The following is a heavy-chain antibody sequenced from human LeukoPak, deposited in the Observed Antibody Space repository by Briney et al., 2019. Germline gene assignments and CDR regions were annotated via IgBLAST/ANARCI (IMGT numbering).Heavy chain of an antibody. Sequence: GGSLRLSCAASGFTFSRHWMHWVRQGPGKGMEWVSRIKSDGSETQYADSVKGRFTISRDNAHNTLYLQMTSLRPEDTAIYYCARVISYFDLWGQGTLVTASS. J-gene: IGHJ4*02. CDR2: IKSDGSET. CDR3: ARVISYFDL. D-gene: IGHD3-3*02. V-gene: IGHV3-74*01. CDR1: GFTFSRHW.